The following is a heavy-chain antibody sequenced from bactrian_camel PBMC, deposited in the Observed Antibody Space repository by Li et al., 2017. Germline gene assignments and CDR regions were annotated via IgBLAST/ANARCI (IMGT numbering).Heavy chain of an antibody. Sequence: HVQLVESGGGSVQAGGSLKLTCLMSGAITNVCAMGWYRQAPGKERQLISTIKTDGTTTYAASVKGRFTISRDNAKNTLYLQLNSLKTEDTAMYYCTKESSSWFGTGFGYWGQGTQVTVS. CDR2: IKTDGTT. CDR3: TKESSSWFGTGFGY. D-gene: IGHD1*01. CDR1: GAITNVCA. J-gene: IGHJ6*01. V-gene: IGHV3S53*01.